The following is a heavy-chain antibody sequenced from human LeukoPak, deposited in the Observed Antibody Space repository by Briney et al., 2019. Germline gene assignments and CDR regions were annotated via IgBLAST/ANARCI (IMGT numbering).Heavy chain of an antibody. CDR1: GFTFSSYG. D-gene: IGHD4-17*01. V-gene: IGHV3-30*18. J-gene: IGHJ4*02. Sequence: GGSLRLSCAASGFTFSSYGMHWVRQAPGKGQEWVAVISYDGSNKYYADSVKGRFTISRDNSKNTLYLQMNSLRAEDTAVYYCAKAGGDYGDYYYFDYWGQGTLVTVSS. CDR3: AKAGGDYGDYYYFDY. CDR2: ISYDGSNK.